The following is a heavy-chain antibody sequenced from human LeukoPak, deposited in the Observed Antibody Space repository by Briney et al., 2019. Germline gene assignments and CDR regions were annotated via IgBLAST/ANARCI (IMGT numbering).Heavy chain of an antibody. CDR1: GGSISSYY. D-gene: IGHD3-22*01. Sequence: SETLSLTCTVSGGSISSYYWSWIRQPAGKGLECIGRVYSSGSTNYNPSLKSRVTISVDTSKNQFSLKLSSVTAADTAVYYCARDQGTIILGYFDYWGQGTLVTVSS. V-gene: IGHV4-4*07. CDR3: ARDQGTIILGYFDY. CDR2: VYSSGST. J-gene: IGHJ4*02.